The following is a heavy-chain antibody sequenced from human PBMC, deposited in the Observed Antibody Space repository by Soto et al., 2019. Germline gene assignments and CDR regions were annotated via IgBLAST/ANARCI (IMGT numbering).Heavy chain of an antibody. CDR1: GGSISSYY. D-gene: IGHD3-10*01. CDR3: ARVFGAVARRADWFDP. Sequence: PSETLSLTCTVSGGSISSYYWSWIRQPPGKGLEWIGYIHYSGSTNYNPSLKSRVTISVDTSKNQFSLKLSSVTAADTAVYYCARVFGAVARRADWFDPWGQGTLVTVSS. V-gene: IGHV4-59*01. CDR2: IHYSGST. J-gene: IGHJ5*02.